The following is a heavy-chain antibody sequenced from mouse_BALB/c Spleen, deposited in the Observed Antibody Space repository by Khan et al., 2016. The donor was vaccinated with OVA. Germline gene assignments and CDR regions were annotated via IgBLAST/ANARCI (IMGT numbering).Heavy chain of an antibody. V-gene: IGHV3-2*02. J-gene: IGHJ2*01. CDR1: GYSITSDYA. CDR3: ASLYAGEFDY. Sequence: EVQLQESGPGLVKPSQSLSLTCTVTGYSITSDYAWNWIRQFPGNKLEWTGFISYSGNTNYTPSLKSRIFITRDTSKNQFFLQLNSVTTEDTATYYWASLYAGEFDYWGQGTTLTVSA. CDR2: ISYSGNT. D-gene: IGHD2-10*02.